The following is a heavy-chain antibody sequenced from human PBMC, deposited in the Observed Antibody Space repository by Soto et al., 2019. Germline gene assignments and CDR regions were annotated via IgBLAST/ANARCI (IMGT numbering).Heavy chain of an antibody. CDR3: ARETSTGNYYMAV. Sequence: EVQLVESGGGLVQPGGSLRLSCAASGFSFSYYGMNWVRQAPGKGLEWVSYISTSSSNIYYADSVKGQFTISRDNAKNSLSLKMNSLRAADTAVYYCARETSTGNYYMAVWGTGTTVTVSS. CDR2: ISTSSSNI. CDR1: GFSFSYYG. J-gene: IGHJ6*03. V-gene: IGHV3-48*01. D-gene: IGHD2-2*01.